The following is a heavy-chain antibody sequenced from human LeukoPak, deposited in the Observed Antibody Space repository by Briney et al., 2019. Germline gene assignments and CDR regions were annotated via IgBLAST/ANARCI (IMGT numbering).Heavy chain of an antibody. CDR3: ARGGSCRRTSCYAILGFDP. D-gene: IGHD2-2*01. J-gene: IGHJ5*02. V-gene: IGHV4-34*01. Sequence: SETLSLTCAVYGGSFSGYYWSWIRQPPGKGLEWIGEINHSGSTNYNPSLKSRVTISVDTSKNQFSLKLSSVTAADTAVYYCARGGSCRRTSCYAILGFDPWGQGTLVTVSS. CDR2: INHSGST. CDR1: GGSFSGYY.